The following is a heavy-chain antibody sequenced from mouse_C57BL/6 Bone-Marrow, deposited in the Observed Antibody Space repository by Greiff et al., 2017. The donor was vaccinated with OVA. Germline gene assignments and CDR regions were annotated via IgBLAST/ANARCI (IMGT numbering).Heavy chain of an antibody. CDR2: INPGSGGT. V-gene: IGHV1-54*01. CDR1: GYAFTNYL. J-gene: IGHJ2*01. CDR3: ARTLEDY. Sequence: VQLVESGAELVRPGTSVKVSCKASGYAFTNYLIEWVKQRPGQGLEWIGVINPGSGGTNYNEKFKGKATLTADKSSSTAYMQLSSLTSEDSAVYFCARTLEDYWGQGTTLTVSS.